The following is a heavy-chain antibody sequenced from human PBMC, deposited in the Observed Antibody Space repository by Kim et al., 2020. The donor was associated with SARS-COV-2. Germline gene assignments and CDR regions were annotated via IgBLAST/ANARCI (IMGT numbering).Heavy chain of an antibody. J-gene: IGHJ4*02. V-gene: IGHV3-33*01. D-gene: IGHD3-16*01. CDR1: GFTFSSYG. Sequence: GGSLRLSCAASGFTFSSYGMHWVRQAPGKGLEWVAVIWYDGSNKYYADSVKGRFTISRDNSKNTLYLQMNSLRAEDTAVYYCARDWGRGQLGPGYWGQGTLVTVSS. CDR2: IWYDGSNK. CDR3: ARDWGRGQLGPGY.